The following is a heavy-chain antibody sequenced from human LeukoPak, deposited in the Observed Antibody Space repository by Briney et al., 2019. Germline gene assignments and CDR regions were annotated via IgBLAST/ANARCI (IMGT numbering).Heavy chain of an antibody. V-gene: IGHV3-64*04. Sequence: PGGSLRLSCSASGFTFSSYAMHWVRQAPGKGLEYVSAISSNGGSTYYADSVKGRFTISRDNSKNTLYLQMNSLRAEDTAVYYCAKGREIIVVVPADYWGQGTLVTVSS. J-gene: IGHJ4*02. CDR2: ISSNGGST. CDR3: AKGREIIVVVPADY. D-gene: IGHD2-2*01. CDR1: GFTFSSYA.